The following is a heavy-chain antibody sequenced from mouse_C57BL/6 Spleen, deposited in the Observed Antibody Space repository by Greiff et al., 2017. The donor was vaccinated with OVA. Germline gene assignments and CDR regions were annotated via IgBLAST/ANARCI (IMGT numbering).Heavy chain of an antibody. Sequence: DVKLVESGAELVRPGASVKLSCTASGFNIKDDYMHWVKQRPEQGLEWIGWIDPENGDTEYASKFQGKATITADTSSNTAYLQLSSLTSEDTAVYYCTGDYDHYFDYWGQGTTLTVSS. J-gene: IGHJ2*01. CDR2: IDPENGDT. D-gene: IGHD2-4*01. V-gene: IGHV14-4*01. CDR1: GFNIKDDY. CDR3: TGDYDHYFDY.